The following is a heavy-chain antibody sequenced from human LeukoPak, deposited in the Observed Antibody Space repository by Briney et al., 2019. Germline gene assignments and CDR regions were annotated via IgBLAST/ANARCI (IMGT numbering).Heavy chain of an antibody. CDR3: ALDVTVAGGY. J-gene: IGHJ4*02. CDR2: ISSSSSYI. D-gene: IGHD6-19*01. Sequence: MTGGSLRLSCAASGFTFSSYSMNWVRQAPGKGLEWVSSISSSSSYIYYADSVKGRFTISRDNAKNSLYLQMNSLRAEDTAVYYCALDVTVAGGYWGQGTLVTVSS. V-gene: IGHV3-21*01. CDR1: GFTFSSYS.